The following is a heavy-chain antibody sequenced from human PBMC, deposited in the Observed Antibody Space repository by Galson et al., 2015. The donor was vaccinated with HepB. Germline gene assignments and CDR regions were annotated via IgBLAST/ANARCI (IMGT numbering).Heavy chain of an antibody. J-gene: IGHJ4*02. V-gene: IGHV3-23*01. CDR1: GFTFSSYS. D-gene: IGHD5-18*01. CDR2: ISGSGGST. Sequence: SLRLSCAASGFTFSSYSMNWVRQAPGKGLEWVSAISGSGGSTYYADSVKGRFTISRDNSKNTLYLQMNSLRAEDTAVYYCAEGGRAVTPPAYWGQGTLVTVSS. CDR3: AEGGRAVTPPAY.